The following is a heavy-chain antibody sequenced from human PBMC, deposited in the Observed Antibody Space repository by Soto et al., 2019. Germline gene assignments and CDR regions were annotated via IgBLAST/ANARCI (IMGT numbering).Heavy chain of an antibody. Sequence: ASVKVSCKASGYTFTGYYMHWVRQAPGQGLEWMGWINPNSGGTNYAQKFQGWVTMTRDTSISTAYMELSRLRSDDTAVYYCARATYCSGGSCSHYMDVWGKGTTVTVSS. J-gene: IGHJ6*03. V-gene: IGHV1-2*04. CDR1: GYTFTGYY. D-gene: IGHD2-15*01. CDR2: INPNSGGT. CDR3: ARATYCSGGSCSHYMDV.